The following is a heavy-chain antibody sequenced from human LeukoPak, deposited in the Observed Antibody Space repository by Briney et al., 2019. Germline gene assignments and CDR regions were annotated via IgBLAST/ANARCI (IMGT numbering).Heavy chain of an antibody. Sequence: ASVKVSCKASGYTFTGYYMHWVRQAPGQGLEWMGQINPNSGGTNYAQKFQGRVTMTRDTSISTAYMELSRLRSDDTAVYYCARAPRDGYMADYWGQGTLVTVSS. CDR1: GYTFTGYY. V-gene: IGHV1-2*06. D-gene: IGHD5-24*01. CDR2: INPNSGGT. J-gene: IGHJ4*02. CDR3: ARAPRDGYMADY.